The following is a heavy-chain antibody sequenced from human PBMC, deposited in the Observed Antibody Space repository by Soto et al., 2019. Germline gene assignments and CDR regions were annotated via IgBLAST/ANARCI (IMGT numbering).Heavy chain of an antibody. CDR2: IYYSGST. CDR3: ARDLGGYSSSSAYNWFDP. D-gene: IGHD6-6*01. CDR1: GGSISSYY. Sequence: PSETLSLTCTVSGGSISSYYWSWIRQPPGKGLEWIGYIYYSGSTNYNPSLKSRVTISVDTSKNQFSPKLSSVTAADTAVYYCARDLGGYSSSSAYNWFDPWGQGTLVTVSS. J-gene: IGHJ5*02. V-gene: IGHV4-59*01.